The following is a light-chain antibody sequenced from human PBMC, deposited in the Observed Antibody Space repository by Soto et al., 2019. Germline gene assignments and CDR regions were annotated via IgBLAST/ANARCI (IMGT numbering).Light chain of an antibody. J-gene: IGKJ4*01. Sequence: DIQMTQSPSSLSASVGDRVTITCQASQDITNDLNWYQQKPGKAPKVLIYEASNLERGVPSRFSGRGSGTDLTFTISSLQPGDIATYFCQQYDNVPLTFGGGTKVEIK. CDR1: QDITND. V-gene: IGKV1-33*01. CDR2: EAS. CDR3: QQYDNVPLT.